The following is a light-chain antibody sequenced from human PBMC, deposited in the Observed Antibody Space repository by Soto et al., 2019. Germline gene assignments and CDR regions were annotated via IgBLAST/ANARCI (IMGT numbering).Light chain of an antibody. CDR2: DTT. CDR1: QSVKSH. CDR3: QQRGNWPVT. Sequence: IVLTQSPATLSLSPGERATLSCRASQSVKSHVAWYQLKPGQSPRPLIVDTTNRATGTPTRFSGSGSGTDFTLTISRLEPEDFAVYYCQQRGNWPVTFGGGTKVEI. J-gene: IGKJ4*01. V-gene: IGKV3-11*01.